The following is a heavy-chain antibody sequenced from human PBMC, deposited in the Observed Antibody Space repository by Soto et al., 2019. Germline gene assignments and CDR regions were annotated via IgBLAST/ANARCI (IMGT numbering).Heavy chain of an antibody. CDR2: IYESGGT. CDR3: ARGRWSDRLSN. Sequence: SETLSLTCAIYGESLNYYYWSWIRQSPGQGLEWIGEIYESGGTNYNPSLKGRATISAVWSAQQMSLELKSVTAADTAVYYCARGRWSDRLSNWGPGTLVTVAS. V-gene: IGHV4-34*01. D-gene: IGHD3-16*02. J-gene: IGHJ4*02. CDR1: GESLNYYY.